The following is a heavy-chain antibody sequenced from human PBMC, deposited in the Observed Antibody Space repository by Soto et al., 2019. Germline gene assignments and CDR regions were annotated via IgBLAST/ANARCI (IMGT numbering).Heavy chain of an antibody. D-gene: IGHD3-16*01. CDR1: GDTFSNFA. Sequence: QRRLVQSGAEVKKPGSSVKVSCKASGDTFSNFAFSWVRRAPGQGLEWMGGINPMLIEPDYAQKFRDRITVVAVASTGTVSTGLGSLRSDDTGVDFCARDSRRTGGGSHAFCGMAVWGQGTTVTVTS. CDR3: ARDSRRTGGGSHAFCGMAV. V-gene: IGHV1-69*01. J-gene: IGHJ6*02. CDR2: INPMLIEP.